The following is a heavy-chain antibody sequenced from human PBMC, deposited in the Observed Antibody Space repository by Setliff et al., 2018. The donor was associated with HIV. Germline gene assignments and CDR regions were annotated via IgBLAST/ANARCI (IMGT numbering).Heavy chain of an antibody. CDR3: ARARSDWYNVRPYYFDL. CDR2: IYHSGKT. Sequence: SETLSLTCSVSGGSISDNKYYWSWIRQPPGKGLEWTGSIYHSGKTYYNPSLASRLSISVDKSKNQFSLTLSSVTAADTAVYYCARARSDWYNVRPYYFDLWGQGTPVTVSS. D-gene: IGHD6-19*01. J-gene: IGHJ4*02. V-gene: IGHV4-39*07. CDR1: GGSISDNKYY.